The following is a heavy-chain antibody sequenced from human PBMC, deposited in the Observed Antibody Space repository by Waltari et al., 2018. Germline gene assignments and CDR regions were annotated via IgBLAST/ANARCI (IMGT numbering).Heavy chain of an antibody. Sequence: QVQLQQWGAGLLKPSETLSLTCAVYGGSFSGYYWRWIRRPTGQGREWIGEINHSGSTNYNPSLKSRVTIAVDTSKNQFSLKLSSVTAADTAVYYCARVPPKGRFLEWLYPTGAFDIWGQGTMVTVSS. D-gene: IGHD3-3*01. J-gene: IGHJ3*02. V-gene: IGHV4-34*01. CDR1: GGSFSGYY. CDR3: ARVPPKGRFLEWLYPTGAFDI. CDR2: INHSGST.